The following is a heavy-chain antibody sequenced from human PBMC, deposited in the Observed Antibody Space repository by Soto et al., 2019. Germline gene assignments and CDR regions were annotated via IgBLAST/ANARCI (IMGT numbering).Heavy chain of an antibody. CDR3: ARGLYYDFWSGYHNWFDP. J-gene: IGHJ5*02. CDR2: INHSGST. Sequence: SETLSLTCAVYGGSFSGYYWSWIRQPPGKGLEWIGEINHSGSTNYNPSLKSRATISLDTTKNQFSLKLSSVTAADTPVYYCARGLYYDFWSGYHNWFDPWGQVTLVTVSS. V-gene: IGHV4-34*01. D-gene: IGHD3-3*01. CDR1: GGSFSGYY.